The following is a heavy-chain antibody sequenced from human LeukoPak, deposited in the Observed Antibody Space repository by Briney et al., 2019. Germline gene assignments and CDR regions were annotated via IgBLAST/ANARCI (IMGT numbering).Heavy chain of an antibody. J-gene: IGHJ6*03. Sequence: GGPLRLSCAASGFTVSSNYMSWVRQAPGKGLEWVSVIYSGGSTYYADSVKGRFTISRDNSKNTLYLQMNSLRAEDTAVYYCARDGTGYSSGWYLYMDVWGKGTTVTVSS. V-gene: IGHV3-53*01. CDR1: GFTVSSNY. D-gene: IGHD6-19*01. CDR3: ARDGTGYSSGWYLYMDV. CDR2: IYSGGST.